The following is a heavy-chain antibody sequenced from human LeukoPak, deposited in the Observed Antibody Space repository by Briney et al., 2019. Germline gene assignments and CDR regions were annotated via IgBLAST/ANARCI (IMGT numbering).Heavy chain of an antibody. Sequence: GGSLRLSCAASGFTFSSHWMHWVRQAPGKGLVWVSRINSDGSSTSYADSVKGRFTISRDNAKNTLYLQMNSLRVEDTAVYYCAKDGGVRGPDYYYYMDVWGKGTTVTISS. V-gene: IGHV3-74*01. J-gene: IGHJ6*03. CDR1: GFTFSSHW. D-gene: IGHD3-10*01. CDR3: AKDGGVRGPDYYYYMDV. CDR2: INSDGSST.